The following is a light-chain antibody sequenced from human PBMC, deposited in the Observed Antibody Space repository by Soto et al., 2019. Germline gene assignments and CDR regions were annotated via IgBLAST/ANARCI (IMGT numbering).Light chain of an antibody. CDR1: QNVLYHVNNENY. V-gene: IGKV4-1*01. CDR3: QQYHTAPFT. J-gene: IGKJ2*01. CDR2: WAT. Sequence: DIVMTQSPDSLAVSLGERATINCRSGQNVLYHVNNENYLGWFQQRPGQPPKLLIYWATNRASGVPDRFSGSGSGTNFTLTISSLQAEDVALYYCQQYHTAPFTFGQGTKLEIK.